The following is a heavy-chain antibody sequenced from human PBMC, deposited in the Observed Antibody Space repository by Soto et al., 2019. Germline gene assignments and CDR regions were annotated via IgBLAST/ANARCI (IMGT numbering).Heavy chain of an antibody. CDR3: VRDFWGVDY. J-gene: IGHJ4*02. CDR2: TYSKGGST. Sequence: EVQLVESGGGLVQPGGSLRLSCSASGFTISSYAMHWVRQAPGKGLEYVSVTYSKGGSTYYADSVKGRFTISTDNSKNTLNLQMSSLRAEDTAVYYSVRDFWGVDYWGQGTLVTVSS. CDR1: GFTISSYA. D-gene: IGHD3-16*01. V-gene: IGHV3-64D*08.